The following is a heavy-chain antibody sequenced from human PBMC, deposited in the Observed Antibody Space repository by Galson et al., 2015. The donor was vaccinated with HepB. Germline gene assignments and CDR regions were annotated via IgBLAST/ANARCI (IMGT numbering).Heavy chain of an antibody. CDR2: IKSRAAGGTT. CDR3: NPDTPPDWVFDY. CDR1: GFTFRNAW. V-gene: IGHV3-15*01. Sequence: SLRLPCAASGFTFRNAWMSWVRQVPGKGLECVARIKSRAAGGTTDYAAPVRGRFTISRDDSTSTLYLQMDSLKTEDTAVYYCNPDTPPDWVFDYWGQGVLVTVSS. D-gene: IGHD3-9*01. J-gene: IGHJ4*02.